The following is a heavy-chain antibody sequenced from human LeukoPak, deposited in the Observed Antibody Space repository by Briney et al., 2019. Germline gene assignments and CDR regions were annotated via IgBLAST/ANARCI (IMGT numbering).Heavy chain of an antibody. D-gene: IGHD3-3*01. Sequence: GGSLRLSCAASGFTFGSYGMHWVRQAPGKGLEWVAVISYDGSNKYYADSVKGRFTISRDNSKNTLYLQMNSLRAEDTAVYYCAKSWAFTIFGVAADYWGQGTLVTVSS. CDR2: ISYDGSNK. CDR1: GFTFGSYG. V-gene: IGHV3-30*18. CDR3: AKSWAFTIFGVAADY. J-gene: IGHJ4*02.